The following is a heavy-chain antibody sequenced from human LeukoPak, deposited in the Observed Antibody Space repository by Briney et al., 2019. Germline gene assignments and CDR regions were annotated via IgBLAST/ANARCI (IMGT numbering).Heavy chain of an antibody. V-gene: IGHV4-38-2*02. Sequence: SETLSLTCTVSGYSISSGFYWGWIRQPPGKGLERIGNVYHGGSSYYNPSLKSRVTISVDTSKNQFSLNLYSVTAADTAVYYCARRVGSSDCFDYWGQGTLVTVSS. CDR1: GYSISSGFY. J-gene: IGHJ4*02. CDR2: VYHGGSS. CDR3: ARRVGSSDCFDY. D-gene: IGHD6-6*01.